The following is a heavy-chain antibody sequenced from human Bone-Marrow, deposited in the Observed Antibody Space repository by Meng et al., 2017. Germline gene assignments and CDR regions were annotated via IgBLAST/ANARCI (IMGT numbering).Heavy chain of an antibody. V-gene: IGHV3-64*01. J-gene: IGHJ6*02. CDR2: ISSNGGST. Sequence: SLKIHCASSGFTFGSYVMHRGRQPPGKGLEYVSAISSNGGSTYYANSVKGRFTISRDNSKNTLYLQMGSLRAEDMAVYYCARDLGQQLVPWAKYGMDFWGQGTMVTVSS. D-gene: IGHD6-13*01. CDR3: ARDLGQQLVPWAKYGMDF. CDR1: GFTFGSYV.